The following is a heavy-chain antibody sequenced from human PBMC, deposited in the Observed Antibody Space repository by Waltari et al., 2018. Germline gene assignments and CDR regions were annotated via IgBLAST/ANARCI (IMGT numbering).Heavy chain of an antibody. CDR3: ARQTWIQLWLYAFDI. D-gene: IGHD5-18*01. Sequence: QLQLPESGPGLVKPSATLSLTCSVPGGSISRSSYYWGWIRQPPGKGLEWIGSIYYSGSTYYNPSLKSRVTISVDTSKNQFSLKLSSVTAADTAVYYCARQTWIQLWLYAFDIWGQGTMVTVSS. J-gene: IGHJ3*02. CDR1: GGSISRSSYY. CDR2: IYYSGST. V-gene: IGHV4-39*01.